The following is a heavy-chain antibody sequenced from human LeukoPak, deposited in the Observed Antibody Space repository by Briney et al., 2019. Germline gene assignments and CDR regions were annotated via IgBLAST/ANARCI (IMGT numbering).Heavy chain of an antibody. CDR3: ARDNWGLRDIVVVPAAQGFDP. D-gene: IGHD2-2*01. J-gene: IGHJ5*02. V-gene: IGHV4-38-2*02. CDR2: IYHSGST. Sequence: SGTLSLTCTVSGYSISSGYYWGWIRQPPGKGLEWIGSIYHSGSTNYNPSLKSRVTMSVDTSKNQFSLKLSSVTAADTAVYYCARDNWGLRDIVVVPAAQGFDPWGQGTLVTVSS. CDR1: GYSISSGYY.